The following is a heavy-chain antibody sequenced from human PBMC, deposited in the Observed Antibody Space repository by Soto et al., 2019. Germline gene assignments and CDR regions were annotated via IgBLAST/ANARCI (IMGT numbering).Heavy chain of an antibody. CDR2: IIPILGIA. D-gene: IGHD2-2*01. V-gene: IGHV1-69*02. CDR3: ARVHCSSTGCRGLDY. CDR1: GGTFSSYT. Sequence: QVQLVQSGAEVKKPGSSVKVSCKASGGTFSSYTISWVRQAPGQGLEWMGRIIPILGIANYAQKFQGRVTITADKSTSTAYMELSSLRSEDTAVYYCARVHCSSTGCRGLDYWGQGTLVTVSS. J-gene: IGHJ4*02.